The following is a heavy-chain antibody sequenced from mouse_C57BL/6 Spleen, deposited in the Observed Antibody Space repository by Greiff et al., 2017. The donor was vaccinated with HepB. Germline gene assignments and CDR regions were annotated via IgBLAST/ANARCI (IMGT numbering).Heavy chain of an antibody. CDR2: IDPSDSYT. D-gene: IGHD1-1*01. Sequence: VQLQQPGAELVMPGASVKLSCKASGYTFTSYWMHWVKQRPGQGLEWIGEIDPSDSYTNYNQKFKGKSTLTVDKSSSTAYMQLSSLTSEDSAVYYCARWANYYGSSHWYFDVWGTGTTVTVSS. V-gene: IGHV1-69*01. CDR1: GYTFTSYW. J-gene: IGHJ1*03. CDR3: ARWANYYGSSHWYFDV.